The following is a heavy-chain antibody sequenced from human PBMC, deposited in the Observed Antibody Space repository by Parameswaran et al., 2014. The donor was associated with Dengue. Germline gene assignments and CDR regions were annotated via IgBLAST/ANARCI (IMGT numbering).Heavy chain of an antibody. V-gene: IGHV1-18*01. CDR3: ARDPRGSHYASYFDF. D-gene: IGHD1-26*01. J-gene: IGHJ4*02. Sequence: WVRQAPGQGLEWMGWISPYNGNTNYAQRLQGRVTMTTDTSTSTAYMELRSLRSDDTAVYYCARDPRGSHYASYFDFWGQGALVTVSS. CDR2: ISPYNGNT.